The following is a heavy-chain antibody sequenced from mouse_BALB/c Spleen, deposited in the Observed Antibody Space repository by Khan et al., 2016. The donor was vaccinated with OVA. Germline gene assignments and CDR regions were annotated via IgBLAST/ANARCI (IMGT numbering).Heavy chain of an antibody. CDR1: GFTFTSYY. Sequence: QVQLQQSGAELVKPGASVKLSCKASGFTFTSYYMHWVKQRPGQGLEWIGEFNPSNGDTNFNEKFKSKATLTVDRSSSTAYMQLSSLTSEDSAVYCCTRVGYGSLAYGRQETLVTVST. J-gene: IGHJ3*01. CDR2: FNPSNGDT. CDR3: TRVGYGSLAY. D-gene: IGHD1-1*02. V-gene: IGHV1S81*02.